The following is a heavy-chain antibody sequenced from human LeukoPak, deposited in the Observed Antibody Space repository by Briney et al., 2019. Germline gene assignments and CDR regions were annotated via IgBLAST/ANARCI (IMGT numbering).Heavy chain of an antibody. Sequence: GESLKISCKGSGYSFTNFWIGWVRQMPGKGLEXMGVIYPGDSDTRYSPSFRGQVTISADKSISTAYLQWSSLKASATAMYYCASAIVGAPSPDYWGQGTLVTVSS. J-gene: IGHJ4*02. CDR3: ASAIVGAPSPDY. CDR2: IYPGDSDT. D-gene: IGHD1-26*01. CDR1: GYSFTNFW. V-gene: IGHV5-51*01.